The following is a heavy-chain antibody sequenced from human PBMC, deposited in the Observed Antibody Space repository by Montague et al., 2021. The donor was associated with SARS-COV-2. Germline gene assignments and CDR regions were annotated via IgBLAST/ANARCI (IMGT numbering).Heavy chain of an antibody. Sequence: SETLSLTCTVSGGSISSSSYYWGWIRQPPGKGLEWIGSIYYSGSTDYNRSLKSRVTISVDTSKNQFSLKLSSVTAADTAVYYCARVGRQQLVRLSGMDVWGPADTLTVS. CDR3: ARVGRQQLVRLSGMDV. J-gene: IGHJ6*02. CDR1: GGSISSSSYY. D-gene: IGHD6-13*01. V-gene: IGHV4-39*07. CDR2: IYYSGST.